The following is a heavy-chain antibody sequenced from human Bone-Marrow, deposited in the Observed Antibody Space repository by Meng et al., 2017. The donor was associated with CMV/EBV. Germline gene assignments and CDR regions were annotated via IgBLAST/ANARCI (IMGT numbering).Heavy chain of an antibody. Sequence: ASVKVSCKASGYTFTAYYMHWVRQASGQGLEWMGCISAYNGNTNYAQKLQGRVTMTTDTSTSTAYMELRSQRTDDTAVYYCARVLVVVSGGMDVWGQGTTVTVSS. CDR2: ISAYNGNT. CDR1: GYTFTAYY. V-gene: IGHV1-18*04. CDR3: ARVLVVVSGGMDV. D-gene: IGHD2-21*01. J-gene: IGHJ6*02.